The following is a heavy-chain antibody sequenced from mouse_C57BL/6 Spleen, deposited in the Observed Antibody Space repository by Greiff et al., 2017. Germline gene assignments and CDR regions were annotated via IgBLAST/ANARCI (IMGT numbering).Heavy chain of an antibody. CDR1: GYTFTSYW. V-gene: IGHV1-69*01. CDR2: IDPSDSYT. J-gene: IGHJ1*03. Sequence: QVQLQQPGAELVMPGASVKLSCKASGYTFTSYWMHWVKQRPGQGLEWIGEIDPSDSYTNYNQKFKGKSTLTVDKSSSTAYMQLSSLTSEDSAVYYCARYDGYLYWYFDVWGTGTTVTVSS. CDR3: ARYDGYLYWYFDV. D-gene: IGHD2-3*01.